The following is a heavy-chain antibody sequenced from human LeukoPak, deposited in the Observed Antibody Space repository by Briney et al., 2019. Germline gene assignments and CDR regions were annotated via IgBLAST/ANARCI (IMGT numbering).Heavy chain of an antibody. CDR3: VRDCGFHTFDY. D-gene: IGHD2-21*01. CDR2: IKEDGSEK. Sequence: GGSLRLSCAASGFTFSNYWMTWVRQAPGKGLEYVVNIKEDGSEKYYVDSVKGRFTISRDNTKNALYLQMTSLRGDDTAVYYCVRDCGFHTFDYWGQGTLVTVSS. CDR1: GFTFSNYW. V-gene: IGHV3-7*05. J-gene: IGHJ4*02.